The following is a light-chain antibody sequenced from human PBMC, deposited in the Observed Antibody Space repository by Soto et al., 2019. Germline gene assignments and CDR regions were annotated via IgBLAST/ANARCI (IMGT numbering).Light chain of an antibody. Sequence: EIVLTQSPGTLSLSPGERATLSCRASQSVSSSYLAWYQKKPGQAPRLLIYGASSRATGIPDRFSGSGSGTDFTLTISRLEPEDFAVYYCQQYGSSPPYTFGQGTKLDIK. CDR1: QSVSSSY. V-gene: IGKV3-20*01. CDR2: GAS. J-gene: IGKJ2*01. CDR3: QQYGSSPPYT.